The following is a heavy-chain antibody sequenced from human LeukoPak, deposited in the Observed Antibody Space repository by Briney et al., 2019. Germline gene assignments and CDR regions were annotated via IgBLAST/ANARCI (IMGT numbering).Heavy chain of an antibody. V-gene: IGHV4-38-2*01. D-gene: IGHD2-2*02. Sequence: SETLSLTCAVSGYSISSGYYWGWIRQPPGKGLEWIGSIYHSGSTNYNPSLKSRVTISVDTSKNQFSLKLSSVTAAYTAVYYCARLPQYQLLYISWSGPVIDYWGQGTLVTVSS. J-gene: IGHJ4*02. CDR1: GYSISSGYY. CDR2: IYHSGST. CDR3: ARLPQYQLLYISWSGPVIDY.